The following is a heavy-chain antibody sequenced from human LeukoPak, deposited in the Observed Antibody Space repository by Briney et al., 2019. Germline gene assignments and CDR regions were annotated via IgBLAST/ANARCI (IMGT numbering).Heavy chain of an antibody. CDR3: ARDDKHAFDI. J-gene: IGHJ3*02. V-gene: IGHV4-39*02. Sequence: ASETLSLTCTVSGGSISSSSYYWGWIRQPPGKGLEWIGSIYYSGSTYYNPSLKSRVTISVDTSKNQFSLKLSSVTAADTAVYYCARDDKHAFDIWGQGTMVTVSS. D-gene: IGHD3-9*01. CDR1: GGSISSSSYY. CDR2: IYYSGST.